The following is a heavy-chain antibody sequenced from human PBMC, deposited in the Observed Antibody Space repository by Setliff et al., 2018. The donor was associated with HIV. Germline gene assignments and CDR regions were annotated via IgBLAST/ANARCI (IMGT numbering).Heavy chain of an antibody. J-gene: IGHJ6*02. CDR3: EAATVGEAGYYGIDV. CDR1: GGSFSGFY. V-gene: IGHV4-34*01. Sequence: SETLSLTCAVYGGSFSGFYWSWIRQAPGKGLEWIGEINHSGKTNYNPSLKSRITLSVDTSENQFALKLASVTAADTAVYYCEAATVGEAGYYGIDVWGPGTTVTVSS. D-gene: IGHD1-26*01. CDR2: INHSGKT.